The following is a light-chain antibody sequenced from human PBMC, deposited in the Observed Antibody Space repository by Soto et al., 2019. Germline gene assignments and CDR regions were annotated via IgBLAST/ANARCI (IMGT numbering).Light chain of an antibody. CDR3: SSYTSPSTPSYV. CDR1: SSDVGGYHY. Sequence: QSALTQPASVSGSPGQSITISCTGTSSDVGGYHYVSWYQHHPGKAPKLMLYEVSNRPSGVSNRFSGAKSGNTASLTISGLQPEDEADYYCSSYTSPSTPSYVFGTSPKVTVL. CDR2: EVS. J-gene: IGLJ1*01. V-gene: IGLV2-14*01.